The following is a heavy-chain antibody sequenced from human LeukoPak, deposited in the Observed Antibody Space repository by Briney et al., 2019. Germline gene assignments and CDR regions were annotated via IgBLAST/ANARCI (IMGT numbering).Heavy chain of an antibody. Sequence: SETLSLTCTVSGGSISSYYWSWIRQPPGKGLEWIGNIYYSGSTNYNPSLKSRVTISVDTSKNQFSLKLSSVTAADTAVYYCARSILGSGWACIDYWGQGTLVTVSS. D-gene: IGHD6-19*01. CDR1: GGSISSYY. CDR2: IYYSGST. V-gene: IGHV4-59*01. CDR3: ARSILGSGWACIDY. J-gene: IGHJ4*02.